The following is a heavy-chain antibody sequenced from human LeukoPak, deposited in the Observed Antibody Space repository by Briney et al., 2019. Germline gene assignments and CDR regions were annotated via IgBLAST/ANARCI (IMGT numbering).Heavy chain of an antibody. D-gene: IGHD3-16*01. Sequence: PSETLSLICAVSGGSISSNNWWNWVRQPPGKGLEWIGEIYHSGTTNYNPSLKSRVTVSVDTSKNQFSLKLSSVTAADTAVYYCARAFWGSGIDFWGQGTLVTVSS. J-gene: IGHJ4*02. CDR1: GGSISSNNW. CDR3: ARAFWGSGIDF. CDR2: IYHSGTT. V-gene: IGHV4-4*02.